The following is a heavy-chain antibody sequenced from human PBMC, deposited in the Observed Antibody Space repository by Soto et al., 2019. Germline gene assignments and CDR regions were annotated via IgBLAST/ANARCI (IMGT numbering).Heavy chain of an antibody. CDR1: GYTFTSYG. D-gene: IGHD3-3*01. Sequence: GASVKVSCKASGYTFTSYGISWVRQAPGQGLEWMGWISAYNGNTNYAQKLQGRVTMTTDTSTSTAYMELRSLRSDDTAVYYCASATTIFGVVINGMDVWGQGTTVTVSS. CDR3: ASATTIFGVVINGMDV. J-gene: IGHJ6*02. V-gene: IGHV1-18*04. CDR2: ISAYNGNT.